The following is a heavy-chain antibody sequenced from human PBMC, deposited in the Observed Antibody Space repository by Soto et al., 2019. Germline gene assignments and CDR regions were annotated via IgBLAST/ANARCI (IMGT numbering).Heavy chain of an antibody. D-gene: IGHD6-13*01. Sequence: QVQLVQSGAEVKKPGSSVKVSCKASGGTFSSYAICWVRQAPGQGLEWMGGIIPIFGTANYAQKFQGRVTITADKSTTTAYRELSSLRSEDTAVYYCATTPRSSSSWYYYYGMDVWGQGTTVTVSS. J-gene: IGHJ6*02. CDR1: GGTFSSYA. CDR2: IIPIFGTA. V-gene: IGHV1-69*06. CDR3: ATTPRSSSSWYYYYGMDV.